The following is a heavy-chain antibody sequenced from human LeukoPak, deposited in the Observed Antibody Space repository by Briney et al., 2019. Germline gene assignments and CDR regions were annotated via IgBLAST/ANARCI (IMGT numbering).Heavy chain of an antibody. V-gene: IGHV4-30-4*01. J-gene: IGHJ5*02. D-gene: IGHD2-15*01. CDR2: IYDSGST. CDR1: GASIRSGDYY. CDR3: ARDCSGGSCPWGPFDP. Sequence: SETLSLTCTVSGASIRSGDYYWSWIRQPPGKGLEWIGYIYDSGSTYYNPSLKSRITISVDMSENRFSLKLSSVTATDTAVYYCARDCSGGSCPWGPFDPWGQGTLVTVSS.